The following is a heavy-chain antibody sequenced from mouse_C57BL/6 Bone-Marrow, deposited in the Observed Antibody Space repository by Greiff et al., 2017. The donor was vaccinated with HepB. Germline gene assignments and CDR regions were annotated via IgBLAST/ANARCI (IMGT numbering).Heavy chain of an antibody. CDR3: ARWSITTVVASFDY. CDR2: IDPNSGGT. Sequence: QVHVKQPGAELVKPGASVKLSCKASGYTFTSYWMHWVKQRPGRGLEWIGRIDPNSGGTKYNEKFKSKATLTVDKPSSTAYMQLSSLTSEDSAVYYCARWSITTVVASFDYWGQGTTLTVSS. V-gene: IGHV1-72*01. CDR1: GYTFTSYW. D-gene: IGHD1-1*01. J-gene: IGHJ2*01.